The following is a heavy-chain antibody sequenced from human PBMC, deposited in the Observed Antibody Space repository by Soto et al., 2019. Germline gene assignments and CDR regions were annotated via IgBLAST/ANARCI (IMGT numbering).Heavy chain of an antibody. J-gene: IGHJ5*02. CDR3: ARGGEYSGVWYGNWFDP. CDR1: GFTVNSNY. Sequence: PGGSLRLSCAASGFTVNSNYMSWVRQAPGKGLDWVSVIYSGGSTYYADSVKGRFTISRDNSENTVYLQMNSLRGEDTAVYYCARGGEYSGVWYGNWFDPWGQGTLVTVSS. D-gene: IGHD1-26*01. CDR2: IYSGGST. V-gene: IGHV3-53*01.